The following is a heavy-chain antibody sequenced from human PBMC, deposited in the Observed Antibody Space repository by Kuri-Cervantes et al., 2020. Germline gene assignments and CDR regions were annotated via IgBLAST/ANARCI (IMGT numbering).Heavy chain of an antibody. Sequence: ASVKVSCKASGYTFTSYGISWVRQAPGQGLEWMGWISAYNGNTNYAQKFQGRVTITADKSTSTVYLELKSLRSDDTGVYYCARAGNAGVKYGDYWAGDYWGQGTLVTVSS. CDR3: ARAGNAGVKYGDYWAGDY. J-gene: IGHJ4*02. CDR1: GYTFTSYG. CDR2: ISAYNGNT. D-gene: IGHD4-17*01. V-gene: IGHV1-18*01.